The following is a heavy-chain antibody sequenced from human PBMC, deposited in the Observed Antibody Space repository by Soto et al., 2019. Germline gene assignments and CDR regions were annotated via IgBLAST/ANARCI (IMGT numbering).Heavy chain of an antibody. CDR1: GFTVSSKY. D-gene: IGHD2-15*01. CDR3: ARDQCSGGSCYAEYFQH. Sequence: GGSLRLSCAASGFTVSSKYMSWVRQAPGKGLVWVSRINSDGSSTSYAASVKGRFTISRDNAKNTLYLQMNSLRAEDTAVYYCARDQCSGGSCYAEYFQHWGQGTLVTVSS. V-gene: IGHV3-74*01. CDR2: INSDGSST. J-gene: IGHJ1*01.